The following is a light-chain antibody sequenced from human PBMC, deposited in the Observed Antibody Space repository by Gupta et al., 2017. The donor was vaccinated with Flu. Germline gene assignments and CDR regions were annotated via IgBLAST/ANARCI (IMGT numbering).Light chain of an antibody. CDR1: QDISNY. J-gene: IGKJ1*01. Sequence: DIQMTQSPSSLSASVGDRVTITCQASQDISNYLNWYQQKPGKAPKLLIYDASNLETGVPSRCSGSGSGTDFTFTISSLHPEDIATYYCQQYDNLWTFGQGTKVEIK. V-gene: IGKV1-33*01. CDR3: QQYDNLWT. CDR2: DAS.